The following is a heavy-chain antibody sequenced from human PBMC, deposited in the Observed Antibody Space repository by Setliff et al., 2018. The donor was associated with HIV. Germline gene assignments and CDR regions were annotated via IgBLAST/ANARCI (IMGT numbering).Heavy chain of an antibody. D-gene: IGHD2-2*01. CDR3: AKLLPAADMAREIDS. Sequence: SETLSLTCTVSGDSISRRFYYWGWIRQPPGKGLEWIGNFYYSGSSHYNPSLKSRVTISVDTSKNQFSLKLISVSAADTAVYYCAKLLPAADMAREIDSWGQGTLVTVSS. CDR1: GDSISRRFYY. CDR2: FYYSGSS. V-gene: IGHV4-39*01. J-gene: IGHJ4*02.